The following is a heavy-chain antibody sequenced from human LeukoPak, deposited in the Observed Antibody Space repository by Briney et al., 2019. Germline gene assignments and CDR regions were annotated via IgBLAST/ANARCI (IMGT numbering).Heavy chain of an antibody. Sequence: GGSLRLSCAASGFTFSNYGMHWVRQAPGKGLDWVAFIRYDGTNKYNADSVQGRFTISRDNSKNTLYLQMNSLRAEDTAVYYCARGGIITSYAFEIWGQGAMVTVSS. CDR3: ARGGIITSYAFEI. J-gene: IGHJ3*02. CDR2: IRYDGTNK. CDR1: GFTFSNYG. D-gene: IGHD3-10*01. V-gene: IGHV3-30*02.